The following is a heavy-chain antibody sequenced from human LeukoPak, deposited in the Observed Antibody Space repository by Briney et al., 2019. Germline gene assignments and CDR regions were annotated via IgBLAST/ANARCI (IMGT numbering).Heavy chain of an antibody. Sequence: GGSLRLSCAASGFTFSSYSMNWVRQAPGKGLEWVSYISISSSIIYYADSVKGRFTISRDNAKNSLYLQMNSLRAEGTAVYYCARVNYGDYLPSFDYWGQGTLATVSS. J-gene: IGHJ4*02. CDR3: ARVNYGDYLPSFDY. V-gene: IGHV3-48*01. CDR1: GFTFSSYS. CDR2: ISISSSII. D-gene: IGHD4-17*01.